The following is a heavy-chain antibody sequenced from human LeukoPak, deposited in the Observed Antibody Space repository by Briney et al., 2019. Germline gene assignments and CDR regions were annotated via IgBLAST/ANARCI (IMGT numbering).Heavy chain of an antibody. V-gene: IGHV3-74*01. CDR3: ARGRGPYGWFDP. D-gene: IGHD3-10*01. Sequence: GGSLRLSCAASGFTSSSYWMHWVRQAPGKGLVWVSRINSDGSNTNYADSVKGQSTISRDNAKNTVYLQMNSLRAEDTAVYYCARGRGPYGWFDPWGQGTLVTVSS. CDR1: GFTSSSYW. J-gene: IGHJ5*02. CDR2: INSDGSNT.